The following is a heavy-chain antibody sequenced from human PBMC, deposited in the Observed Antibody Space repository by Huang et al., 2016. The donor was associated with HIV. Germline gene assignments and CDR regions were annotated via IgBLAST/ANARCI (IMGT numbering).Heavy chain of an antibody. Sequence: EVELVESGGGLVKPGGSLRLSCAASGFAFSSYGMNWVRQAPGQGLGLVAFMCSDSRYIDYADSVKGRVTISRDNAKSSIYLQLDSLRAEDTAVYYCAYQQWLVGGLNHWGQGTLVVVSS. V-gene: IGHV3-21*02. CDR1: GFAFSSYG. J-gene: IGHJ5*02. CDR2: MCSDSRYI. CDR3: AYQQWLVGGLNH. D-gene: IGHD6-19*01.